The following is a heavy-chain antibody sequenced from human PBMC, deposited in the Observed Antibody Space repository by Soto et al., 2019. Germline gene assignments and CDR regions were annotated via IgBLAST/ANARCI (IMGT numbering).Heavy chain of an antibody. V-gene: IGHV1-18*01. CDR3: ARDLGRYYDSSGYYEGVYDY. CDR2: ISAYNGNT. D-gene: IGHD3-22*01. CDR1: GYTFTSYG. J-gene: IGHJ4*02. Sequence: QVQLVQSGAEVKKPGASVKVSCKASGYTFTSYGISWVRQAPGQGLEWMGWISAYNGNTNYAQKLQGRVTMTTDTSTSTAYMELRSLRSDDTAVYYCARDLGRYYDSSGYYEGVYDYRGQGTLVTVSS.